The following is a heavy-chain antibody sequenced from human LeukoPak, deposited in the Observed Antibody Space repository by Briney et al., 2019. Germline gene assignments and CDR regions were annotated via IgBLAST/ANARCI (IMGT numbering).Heavy chain of an antibody. Sequence: ASVNVSCLSSVYTFTGYYMHWVRQAPGQGLAGMGWINPNCGGTNYAQKFQGRVTMTRDTSISTAYMELSRLRSDDTAVYYCARLAVAALPAWYFDYWGQGTLVTVSS. CDR1: VYTFTGYY. CDR3: ARLAVAALPAWYFDY. D-gene: IGHD6-25*01. J-gene: IGHJ4*02. CDR2: INPNCGGT. V-gene: IGHV1-2*02.